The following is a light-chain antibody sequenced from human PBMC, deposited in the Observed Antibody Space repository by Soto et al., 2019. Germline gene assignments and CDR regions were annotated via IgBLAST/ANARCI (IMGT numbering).Light chain of an antibody. J-gene: IGKJ1*01. CDR1: QSVTNSF. CDR3: QQYGSSPWA. CDR2: GAS. Sequence: EIVLARSPGTLSLSPGERATLSCRASQSVTNSFLAWYQQKPGQAPRLLIYGASRRATGIPDRFTGSGSGTDFTLTISRLEPEDFAVYYCQQYGSSPWAFGQGTKVEI. V-gene: IGKV3-20*01.